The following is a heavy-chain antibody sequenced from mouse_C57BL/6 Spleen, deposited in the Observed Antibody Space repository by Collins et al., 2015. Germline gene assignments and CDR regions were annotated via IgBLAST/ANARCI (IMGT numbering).Heavy chain of an antibody. CDR1: GYTFTSYW. CDR3: AKEGAITTVVDGYWFAY. V-gene: IGHV1-64*01. CDR2: IHPNSGST. J-gene: IGHJ3*01. Sequence: QVQLQQPGAELVKPGASVKLSCKASGYTFTSYWMHWVKQRPGQGLEWIGMIHPNSGSTNYNEKFKSKATLTVDKSSSTAYMQLSSLTSEDSAVYYCAKEGAITTVVDGYWFAYWGQGTLVTVSA. D-gene: IGHD1-1*01.